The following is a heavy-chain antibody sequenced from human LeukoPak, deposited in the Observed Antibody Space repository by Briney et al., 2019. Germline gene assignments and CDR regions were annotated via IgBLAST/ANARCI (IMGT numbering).Heavy chain of an antibody. CDR2: IHYSGTT. Sequence: SETLSLTCTVSGGSISSNTYYWAWIRQPPGKGLEWIGSIHYSGTTYYSPSLESRVTISVDTSKNQFSLKLTSVTAADTAVFYCARLSSGRYVVDGYWGQGTLVTVSS. CDR1: GGSISSNTYY. D-gene: IGHD1-26*01. V-gene: IGHV4-39*01. J-gene: IGHJ4*02. CDR3: ARLSSGRYVVDGY.